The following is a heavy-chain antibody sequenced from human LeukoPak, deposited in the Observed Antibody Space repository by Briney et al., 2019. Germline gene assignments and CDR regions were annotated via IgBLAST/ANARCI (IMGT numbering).Heavy chain of an antibody. Sequence: GGSLRLSCAASGLTISNNFMGWVRQAPGKGLEWVSLIYSGGSTYSADSVKDRFTISRDNSKNMLYLQMSSLRAEDTAVYYCVKDRPSGILRYFDWLFDYWGQGTLVTASS. CDR1: GLTISNNF. V-gene: IGHV3-66*01. CDR3: VKDRPSGILRYFDWLFDY. J-gene: IGHJ4*02. CDR2: IYSGGST. D-gene: IGHD3-9*01.